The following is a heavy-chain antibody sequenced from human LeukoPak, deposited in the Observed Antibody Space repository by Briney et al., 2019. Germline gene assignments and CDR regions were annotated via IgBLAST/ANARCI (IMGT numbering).Heavy chain of an antibody. CDR3: ARGPQWLAFFDY. CDR1: GYTFTGYY. J-gene: IGHJ4*02. D-gene: IGHD6-19*01. Sequence: ASVKVSCKASGYTFTGYYMHWVRQAPGQGLEWMGWINPNSGGTNYTQKFQGRVTMTRDTSISTAYMELSRLRSDDTAVYYCARGPQWLAFFDYWGQGTLVTVSS. CDR2: INPNSGGT. V-gene: IGHV1-2*02.